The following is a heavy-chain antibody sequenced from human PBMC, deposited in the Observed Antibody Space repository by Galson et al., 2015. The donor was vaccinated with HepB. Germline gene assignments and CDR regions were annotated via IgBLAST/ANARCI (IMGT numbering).Heavy chain of an antibody. CDR1: GGSISSSSYY. CDR3: ARDRNRNWDEFDY. CDR2: IYYSGST. Sequence: LSLTCTVSGGSISSSSYYWGWIRQPPGKGLEWIGSIYYSGSTYYNPSLKSRVTISVDTSKNQFSLKLSSVTAADTAVYYCARDRNRNWDEFDYWGQGTLVTVSS. J-gene: IGHJ4*02. D-gene: IGHD1-20*01. V-gene: IGHV4-39*07.